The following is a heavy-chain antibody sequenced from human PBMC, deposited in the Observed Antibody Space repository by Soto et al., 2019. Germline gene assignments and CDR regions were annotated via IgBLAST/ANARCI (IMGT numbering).Heavy chain of an antibody. D-gene: IGHD3-22*01. Sequence: GASVKVSCKASGGTFSSYAISWVRQAPGQGLEWMGGIIPIFGTANYAQKFQGRVTITADESASTAYMELSSLRSEDTAVYYCARAPPRDDYYDSSGYYSVDYWGQGTLVTVSS. J-gene: IGHJ4*02. V-gene: IGHV1-69*13. CDR3: ARAPPRDDYYDSSGYYSVDY. CDR2: IIPIFGTA. CDR1: GGTFSSYA.